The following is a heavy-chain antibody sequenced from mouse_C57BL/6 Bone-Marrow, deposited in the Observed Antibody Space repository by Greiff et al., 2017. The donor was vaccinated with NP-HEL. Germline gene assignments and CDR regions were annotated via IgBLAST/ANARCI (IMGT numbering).Heavy chain of an antibody. CDR3: ARQGSSSFAY. Sequence: EVMLVESGGDLVKPGGSLKLSCAASGFTFSSYGMSWVRQTPDKRLEWVATISSGGSYTYYPDSVKGRFTISRDNAKNTLYLQMSSLKSEDTAMYYCARQGSSSFAYWGQGTLVTVSA. CDR2: ISSGGSYT. D-gene: IGHD1-1*01. CDR1: GFTFSSYG. J-gene: IGHJ3*01. V-gene: IGHV5-6*01.